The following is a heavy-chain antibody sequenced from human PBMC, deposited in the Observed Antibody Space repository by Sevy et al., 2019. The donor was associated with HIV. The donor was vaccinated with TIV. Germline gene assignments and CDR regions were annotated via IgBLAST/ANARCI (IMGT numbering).Heavy chain of an antibody. V-gene: IGHV4-39*01. CDR2: IYYSGIS. Sequence: SETLSLTCTVSGASISSSSYYWGWIRQPPGKGLEWIGSIYYSGISFYTPSLKSRVTISVDTSKNQFSLKLSSVTAADTAVYYCTRRLSGSSSGRWSDPWGQGTLVTVSS. CDR3: TRRLSGSSSGRWSDP. CDR1: GASISSSSYY. J-gene: IGHJ5*02. D-gene: IGHD6-6*01.